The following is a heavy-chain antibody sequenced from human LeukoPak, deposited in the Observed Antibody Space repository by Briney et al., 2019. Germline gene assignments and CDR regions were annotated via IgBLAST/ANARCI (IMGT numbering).Heavy chain of an antibody. CDR3: ARIGYGDPDWYFDL. V-gene: IGHV4-39*07. D-gene: IGHD4-17*01. CDR1: GGSISSTSYY. CDR2: IYYTGTT. J-gene: IGHJ2*01. Sequence: SETLSLTCNVSGGSISSTSYYWGWIRQPPGKGLEWLGNIYYTGTTYYNPSLKSRVTISVDTSKNQFSLRLSSVTAADTAVYYCARIGYGDPDWYFDLWGRGTLVIVSS.